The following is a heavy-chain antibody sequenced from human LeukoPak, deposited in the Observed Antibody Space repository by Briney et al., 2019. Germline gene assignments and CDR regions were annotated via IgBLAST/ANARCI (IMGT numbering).Heavy chain of an antibody. Sequence: PGGSLRLSCAASGFTFSDYYMSWIRQAPGKGLERVSYISSSGSTIYYADSVKGRFTISRDNAKNSLYLQMNSLRAEDTAVYYCASSPNWNYVFEGSYGMDVWGQGTTVTVSS. J-gene: IGHJ6*02. V-gene: IGHV3-11*01. CDR1: GFTFSDYY. CDR2: ISSSGSTI. CDR3: ASSPNWNYVFEGSYGMDV. D-gene: IGHD1-7*01.